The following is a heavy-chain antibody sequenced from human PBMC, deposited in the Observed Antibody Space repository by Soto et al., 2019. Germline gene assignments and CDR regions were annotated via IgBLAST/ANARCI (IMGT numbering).Heavy chain of an antibody. CDR3: AREVPGPTTGVPWLDP. V-gene: IGHV3-21*01. J-gene: IGHJ5*02. Sequence: GGSLRLSCVASGFSFSSYGMTWVRQAPGKGLEWVSSISPSSSFVNYADSVQGRFTISRDTARKSLFLQMSSLRAEDTAVYYCAREVPGPTTGVPWLDPWGQGTLVTVSS. CDR2: ISPSSSFV. D-gene: IGHD4-17*01. CDR1: GFSFSSYG.